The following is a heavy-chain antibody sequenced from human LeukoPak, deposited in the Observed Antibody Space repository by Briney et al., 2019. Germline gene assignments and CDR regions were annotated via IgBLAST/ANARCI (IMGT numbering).Heavy chain of an antibody. V-gene: IGHV4-4*07. J-gene: IGHJ4*02. CDR3: ARSGYCSSTSCYTRVRYFDY. Sequence: SETLSLTCTVSGGSISSYYWSWIRQPAGKGLEWIGRIYTSGSTNYNPPLKSRVTMSVDTSKNQFSLKLSSVTAADTAVYYCARSGYCSSTSCYTRVRYFDYWGQGTLVTVSS. CDR2: IYTSGST. CDR1: GGSISSYY. D-gene: IGHD2-2*02.